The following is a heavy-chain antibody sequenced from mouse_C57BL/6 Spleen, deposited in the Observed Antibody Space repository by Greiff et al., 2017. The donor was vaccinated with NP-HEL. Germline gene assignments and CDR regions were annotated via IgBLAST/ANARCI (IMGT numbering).Heavy chain of an antibody. CDR2: ISDGGSYT. Sequence: EVQGVESGGGLVKPGGSLKLSCAASGFTFSSYAMSWVRQTPEKRLEWVATISDGGSYTYYPDNVKGRFTISRDNAKNNLYLQMSHLKSEDTAMYYCAREDESETFFDYWGQGTTLTVSS. CDR3: AREDESETFFDY. V-gene: IGHV5-4*01. J-gene: IGHJ2*01. CDR1: GFTFSSYA.